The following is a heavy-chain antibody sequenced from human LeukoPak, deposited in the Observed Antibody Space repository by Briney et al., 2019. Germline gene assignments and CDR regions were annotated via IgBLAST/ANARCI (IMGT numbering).Heavy chain of an antibody. Sequence: GGSLRLSCVASGFTFSSYWMHWVRQDPRKGLVWVSRINGDGRNINYADSVRGRFTISRDNAKNSLYLQMNSLRAEDTAVYYCARGTMRATSNWFDPWGQGTLVTVSS. CDR2: INGDGRNI. CDR1: GFTFSSYW. J-gene: IGHJ5*02. CDR3: ARGTMRATSNWFDP. D-gene: IGHD3-22*01. V-gene: IGHV3-74*01.